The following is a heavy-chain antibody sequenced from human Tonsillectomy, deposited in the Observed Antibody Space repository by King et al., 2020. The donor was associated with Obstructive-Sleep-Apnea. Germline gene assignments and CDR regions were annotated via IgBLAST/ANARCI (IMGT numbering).Heavy chain of an antibody. V-gene: IGHV3-9*01. J-gene: IGHJ4*02. CDR1: GVTFDDYA. CDR2: IRWNSGRI. Sequence: VQLVESGGGLVQPGRSLRLSCAASGVTFDDYAMHWVRQAPGKCLEWVSGIRWNSGRIGYGDSVKGRFTISRDNAKNSLFLQMNSLRTEDTALYYCAKDLSSGWYGPVDYWGQGTLVTVSS. D-gene: IGHD6-19*01. CDR3: AKDLSSGWYGPVDY.